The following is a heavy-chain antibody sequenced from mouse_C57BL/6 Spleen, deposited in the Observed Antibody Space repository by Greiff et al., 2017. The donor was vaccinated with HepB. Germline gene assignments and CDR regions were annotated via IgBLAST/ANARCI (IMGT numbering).Heavy chain of an antibody. CDR1: GYSITSGYY. CDR3: ARGFTTVVAFDY. V-gene: IGHV3-6*01. Sequence: EVQLVESGPGLVKPSQSLSLTCSVTGYSITSGYYWNWIRQFPGNKLEWMGYISYDGSNNYNPSLKNRISITRDTSKNQFFLKLNSVTTEDTATYYCARGFTTVVAFDYWGQGTTLTVSS. D-gene: IGHD1-1*01. CDR2: ISYDGSN. J-gene: IGHJ2*01.